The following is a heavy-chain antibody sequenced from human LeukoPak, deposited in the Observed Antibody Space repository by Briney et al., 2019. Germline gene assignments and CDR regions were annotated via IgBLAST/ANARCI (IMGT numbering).Heavy chain of an antibody. J-gene: IGHJ4*02. V-gene: IGHV3-7*01. CDR1: GFTFSSYW. CDR2: IKQDGSEK. Sequence: SGGSLRLSCAASGFTFSSYWMSWVRQAPGKGLEWVANIKQDGSEKYYVDSVKGRFTISRDNAKNSLYLQMNSLRAEDTAVYYCARLPATVVVPAAPLDYWGQGTLVTVSS. CDR3: ARLPATVVVPAAPLDY. D-gene: IGHD2-2*01.